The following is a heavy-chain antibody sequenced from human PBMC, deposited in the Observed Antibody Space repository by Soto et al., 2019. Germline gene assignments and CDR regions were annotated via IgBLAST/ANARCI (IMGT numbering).Heavy chain of an antibody. CDR1: GGTFNNFA. Sequence: QVQLVQSGAEVKKPGSSVKVSCKASGGTFNNFAISWVRQAPGQGLEWMGGLVPLFGKGTYAQKFQGRVTISADESTSTAYLELSRLRSEDTAVYYCARSAYFCASGRNVYPHPFDYWGQGTLVTVSS. CDR3: ARSAYFCASGRNVYPHPFDY. CDR2: LVPLFGKG. J-gene: IGHJ4*02. V-gene: IGHV1-69*01. D-gene: IGHD3-10*01.